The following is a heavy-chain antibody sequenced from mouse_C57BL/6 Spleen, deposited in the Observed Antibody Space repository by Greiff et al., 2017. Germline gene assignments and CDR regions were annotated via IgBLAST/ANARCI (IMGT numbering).Heavy chain of an antibody. CDR2: IDPSDSET. V-gene: IGHV1-52*01. CDR3: ASGSSYYWYFDV. CDR1: GYTFTSYW. D-gene: IGHD1-1*01. Sequence: QVQLQQPGAELVRPGSSVKLSCKASGYTFTSYWMHWVKQRPIQGLEWIGNIDPSDSETHYNQKFKDKATLTVDKSSSTAYMQLSSLTSEDSAVYYCASGSSYYWYFDVWGTGTTVTVSS. J-gene: IGHJ1*03.